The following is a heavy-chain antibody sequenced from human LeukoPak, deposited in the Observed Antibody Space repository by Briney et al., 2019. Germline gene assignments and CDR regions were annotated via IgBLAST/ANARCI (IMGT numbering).Heavy chain of an antibody. CDR2: ISGSGGSN. V-gene: IGHV3-23*01. CDR1: GFTFSSYS. D-gene: IGHD4-23*01. J-gene: IGHJ4*02. Sequence: TGGSLRLSCAASGFTFSSYSMSWVRQAPGKGLEWVSAISGSGGSNFYADYVKGRFTISGDNSKNTLYLQMNSLRAEDTAVYYCAKAYGGSRLVDYWGQGTLVTVSS. CDR3: AKAYGGSRLVDY.